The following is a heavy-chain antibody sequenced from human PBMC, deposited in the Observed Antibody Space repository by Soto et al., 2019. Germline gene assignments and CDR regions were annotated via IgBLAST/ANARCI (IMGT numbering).Heavy chain of an antibody. J-gene: IGHJ5*02. CDR3: ARAHCSGGSCYSVQHWFDP. CDR2: MYHSGST. Sequence: PSETLSLTCTVSGGSIRSSNWGSWVRQPPGKGLEWIGEMYHSGSTNHNPSLKSRVTISVDKSKNQFSLKLSSVTAADTAVYYCARAHCSGGSCYSVQHWFDPWGQGTLVTVSS. CDR1: GGSIRSSNW. V-gene: IGHV4-4*02. D-gene: IGHD2-15*01.